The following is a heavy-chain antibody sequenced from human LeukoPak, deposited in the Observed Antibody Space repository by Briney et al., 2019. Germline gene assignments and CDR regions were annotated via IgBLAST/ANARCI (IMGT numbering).Heavy chain of an antibody. J-gene: IGHJ4*02. CDR1: GFTFSSYW. V-gene: IGHV3-7*03. D-gene: IGHD3-10*01. CDR2: IKQDGSEK. CDR3: AKDSHYYGYYYFDY. Sequence: PGGSLRLSCAASGFTFSSYWMSWVRQAPGKGLEWVANIKQDGSEKYYVDSVKGRFTISRDNAKNSLYLQMNSLRAEDTAVYYCAKDSHYYGYYYFDYWGQGTLVTVSS.